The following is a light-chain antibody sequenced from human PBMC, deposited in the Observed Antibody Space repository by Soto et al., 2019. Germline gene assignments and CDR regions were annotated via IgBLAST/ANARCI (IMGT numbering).Light chain of an antibody. V-gene: IGKV1-39*01. CDR3: QQSNGAPYT. Sequence: DIQMTQSPSSLSASVGDRVTITCRASRSIGIFLNWYQQKPGKAPNLLIFAASNLHSGVPSRVSCSGSGTDFTLTISALQPADSATYYCQQSNGAPYTFGQGTKL. CDR2: AAS. J-gene: IGKJ2*01. CDR1: RSIGIF.